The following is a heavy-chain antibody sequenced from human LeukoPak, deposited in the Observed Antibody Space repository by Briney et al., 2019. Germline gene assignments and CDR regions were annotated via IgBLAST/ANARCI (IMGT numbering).Heavy chain of an antibody. CDR1: GFTFSSYE. D-gene: IGHD2-2*01. J-gene: IGHJ6*02. CDR2: ISSSGGTI. CDR3: ARDLSYCTITSCSYYYYGMDV. Sequence: PGGPLRLSCSASGFTFSSYEMNWVRQAPGKGLEWVSFISSSGGTIYYADSVKGRFTISRDNAKNSLYLQMNSLRAEDTAVYYCARDLSYCTITSCSYYYYGMDVWGRGTTVTVSS. V-gene: IGHV3-48*03.